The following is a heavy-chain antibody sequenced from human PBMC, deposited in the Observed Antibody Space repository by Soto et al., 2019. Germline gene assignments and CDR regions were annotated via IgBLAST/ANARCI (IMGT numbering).Heavy chain of an antibody. V-gene: IGHV3-23*01. CDR2: ISGSGGST. J-gene: IGHJ4*02. CDR3: AKELTSMWYPLDF. D-gene: IGHD6-13*01. CDR1: GFTFTDYA. Sequence: GSLRLSCRTSGFTFTDYAMTWVRQAPGKGLEWVSCISGSGGSTFYADSVKGRCTVFSDSSENTVYLQMNTLRGEDTAVYYCAKELTSMWYPLDFWGQGSLVTVSS.